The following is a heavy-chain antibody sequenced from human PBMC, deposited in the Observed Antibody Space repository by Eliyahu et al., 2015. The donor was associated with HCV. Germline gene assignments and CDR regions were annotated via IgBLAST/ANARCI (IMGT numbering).Heavy chain of an antibody. CDR3: AKDRASSGYYEPFDY. Sequence: EVQLLESGGGFAQPGGSLXLSCAASGFTFXSYAXXWVRQAPGKGLEXVSAISGXGGSTYYADSVMGRFTISRDNSKSTLYLQMDSLRAEDTAVYYCAKDRASSGYYEPFDYWGQGTLVTVSS. CDR2: ISGXGGST. J-gene: IGHJ4*02. V-gene: IGHV3-23*01. CDR1: GFTFXSYA. D-gene: IGHD3-22*01.